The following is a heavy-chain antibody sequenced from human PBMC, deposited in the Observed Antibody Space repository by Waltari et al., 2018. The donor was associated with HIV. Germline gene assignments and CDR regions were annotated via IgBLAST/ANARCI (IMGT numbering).Heavy chain of an antibody. V-gene: IGHV3-9*01. CDR3: AKDGRDGVYVEH. Sequence: EVQLVESGGGLVQPGRSLRLSCAASGFPFAAYALPWVRQAPGKGLEWVSGVNWNSDSIGYADSVKGRFTISRDNAKNSLYLQMNSLRLEDTAFYYCAKDGRDGVYVEHWGQGTLVTVSS. D-gene: IGHD2-8*01. CDR1: GFPFAAYA. J-gene: IGHJ1*01. CDR2: VNWNSDSI.